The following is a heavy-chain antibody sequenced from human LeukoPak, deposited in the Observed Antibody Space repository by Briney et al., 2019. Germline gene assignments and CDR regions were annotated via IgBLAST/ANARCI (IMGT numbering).Heavy chain of an antibody. CDR2: IIPIFGTA. J-gene: IGHJ6*03. CDR3: ARPTTVTTTYHYYYMDV. Sequence: ASVKVSCKASGGTFSSYAISWVRQAPGRGLEWMGGIIPIFGTANYAQKFQGRVTITADKSTSTAYMELSSLRSEDTAVYYCARPTTVTTTYHYYYMDVWGKGTTVTVSS. D-gene: IGHD4-17*01. CDR1: GGTFSSYA. V-gene: IGHV1-69*06.